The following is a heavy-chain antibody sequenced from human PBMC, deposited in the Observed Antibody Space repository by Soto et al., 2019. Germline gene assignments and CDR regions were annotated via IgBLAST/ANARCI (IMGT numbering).Heavy chain of an antibody. CDR2: AYHNGLT. D-gene: IGHD6-19*01. J-gene: IGHJ4*02. CDR1: GDSVTSNVW. V-gene: IGHV4-4*02. CDR3: ARDAAVPGESDRFDY. Sequence: SETLSLTCAVSGDSVTSNVWWSWVRQPPGKGLEWIGEAYHNGLTDYNPSLKSRVTMSVDTSKNEFSLKLTSLTAAATAIYYCARDAAVPGESDRFDYWGQGTLVTVSS.